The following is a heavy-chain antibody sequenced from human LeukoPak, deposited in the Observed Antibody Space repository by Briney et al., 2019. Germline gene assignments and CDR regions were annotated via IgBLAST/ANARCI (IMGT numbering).Heavy chain of an antibody. J-gene: IGHJ5*02. CDR1: GYTFTSYA. CDR2: INTNTGNP. Sequence: ASVKVSCKASGYTFTSYAMNWVRQAPGQGLEWMGWINTNTGNPTYAQGFTGRFVFSLDTSVSTAYLQISSLKAEDTAVYYCARAITGLYDVFSNWFDPWGQGTLVTVSS. V-gene: IGHV7-4-1*02. CDR3: ARAITGLYDVFSNWFDP. D-gene: IGHD1-14*01.